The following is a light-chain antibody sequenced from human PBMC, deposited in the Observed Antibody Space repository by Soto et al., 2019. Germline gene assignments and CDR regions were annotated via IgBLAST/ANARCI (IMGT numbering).Light chain of an antibody. J-gene: IGKJ4*01. Sequence: IELTQSPGTLSLSPGERATLSCRASQSVSSYLAWYQQKPGQAPRLLIYDASYRATSIPARFSGSGSRTEFTLTIRNLAPENFVVYYCQQRSKWPLTVGGGTKVDIK. CDR1: QSVSSY. V-gene: IGKV3-11*01. CDR2: DAS. CDR3: QQRSKWPLT.